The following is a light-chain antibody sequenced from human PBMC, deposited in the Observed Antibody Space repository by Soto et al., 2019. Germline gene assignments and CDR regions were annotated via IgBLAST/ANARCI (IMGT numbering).Light chain of an antibody. Sequence: EIVMTQSPATLSVSPGERATLSCRASQSVSSSLAWYQQKPGQAPRLLIYGASTRATGIPARFSGSGSGTAFTLTISSLQSEDFAVYYCQEYNNWPPHTFGQGTKLEIK. CDR1: QSVSSS. J-gene: IGKJ2*01. CDR2: GAS. CDR3: QEYNNWPPHT. V-gene: IGKV3-15*01.